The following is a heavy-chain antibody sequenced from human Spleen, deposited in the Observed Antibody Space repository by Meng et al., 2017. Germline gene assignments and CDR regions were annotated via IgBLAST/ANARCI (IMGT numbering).Heavy chain of an antibody. Sequence: VLPVVPRAEVKEPGASVKDSCQASGYTFPDYWLDWLRRSPGQGLEWRGRINPEIDDTHYAQRFQGRVTMAGDTSISTAYMELSELRSDDTAMYYCARDEDISAAGKLVCDYWGQGTLVTVPS. D-gene: IGHD6-13*01. CDR1: GYTFPDYW. CDR2: INPEIDDT. CDR3: ARDEDISAAGKLVCDY. J-gene: IGHJ4*02. V-gene: IGHV1-2*06.